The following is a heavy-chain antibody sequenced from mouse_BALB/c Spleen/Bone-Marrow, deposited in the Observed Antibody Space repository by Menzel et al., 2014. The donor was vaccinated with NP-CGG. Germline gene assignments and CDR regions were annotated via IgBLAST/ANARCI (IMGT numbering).Heavy chain of an antibody. V-gene: IGHV14-3*02. CDR1: GFNIRDTY. J-gene: IGHJ4*01. CDR2: IDPANGNT. Sequence: EVQLQQSGAELVKPGASVKLSCTASGFNIRDTYMHWVKQRPEQGLEWIGRIDPANGNTKYDPKFQGKATITADTSSNTASLQLSSLTSEDTAVYYCARNGYYVYYYAMDYWGQGTSVTVSS. CDR3: ARNGYYVYYYAMDY. D-gene: IGHD2-3*01.